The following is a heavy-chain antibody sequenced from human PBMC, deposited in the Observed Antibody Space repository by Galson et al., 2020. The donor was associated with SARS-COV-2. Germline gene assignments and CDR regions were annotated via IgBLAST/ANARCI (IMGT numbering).Heavy chain of an antibody. V-gene: IGHV3-7*01. CDR2: IKQDGSEK. CDR1: GFTFSSYW. D-gene: IGHD1-26*01. J-gene: IGHJ6*02. Sequence: GGSLRLSCAASGFTFSSYWMSWVRQAPGKGLEWVANIKQDGSEKYYVDSVKGRFTISRDNAKNSLYLQMNSLRAEDTAVYYCAIDSGNYEGGYYYYGMDVWGQGTTVTVSS. CDR3: AIDSGNYEGGYYYYGMDV.